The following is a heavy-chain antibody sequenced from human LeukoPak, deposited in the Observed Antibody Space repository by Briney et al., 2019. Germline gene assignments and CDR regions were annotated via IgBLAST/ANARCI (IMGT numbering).Heavy chain of an antibody. Sequence: GGSLTLLCAASGFTFSSYEVNWVRQAPGKGLEWVSYISSSGSTIYYADSVKGRFTISRDNAKNSLYLQMNSLRAEDTAVYYCARDSSGWYGVSQCFDYWGQGTLVTVSS. D-gene: IGHD6-19*01. CDR3: ARDSSGWYGVSQCFDY. V-gene: IGHV3-48*03. CDR2: ISSSGSTI. CDR1: GFTFSSYE. J-gene: IGHJ4*02.